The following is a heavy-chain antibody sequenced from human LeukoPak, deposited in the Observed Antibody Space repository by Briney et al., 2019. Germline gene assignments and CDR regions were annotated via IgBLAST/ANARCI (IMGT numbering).Heavy chain of an antibody. CDR1: GFTFSSYG. V-gene: IGHV3-33*01. D-gene: IGHD6-19*01. CDR2: IWYDGSNE. Sequence: PGGSLRLSCAASGFTFSSYGMHWVRQAPGKGLEWVAVIWYDGSNEYYADSVKGRFTISRDNSKNTLYLQMNSLRAEDTAVYYCARSSGWGWYYGMDVSGQGTTVTVSS. J-gene: IGHJ6*02. CDR3: ARSSGWGWYYGMDV.